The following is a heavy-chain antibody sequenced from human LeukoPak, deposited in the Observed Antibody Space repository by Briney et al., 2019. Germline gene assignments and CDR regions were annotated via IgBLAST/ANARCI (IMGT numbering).Heavy chain of an antibody. CDR2: IFYNGGT. D-gene: IGHD7-27*01. V-gene: IGHV4-59*08. CDR3: ARRELTGDYQKAFDI. Sequence: SETLSLTCIVSGGSIGSYYWSWIRQPPGRGLEWIGYIFYNGGTNYNPSLKSRVTISVDTSKNQFSLKLSSVTAADTAVYYCARRELTGDYQKAFDIWGQGTMVTVSS. CDR1: GGSIGSYY. J-gene: IGHJ3*02.